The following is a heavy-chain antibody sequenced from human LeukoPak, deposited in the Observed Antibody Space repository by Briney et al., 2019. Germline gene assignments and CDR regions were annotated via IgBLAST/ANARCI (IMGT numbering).Heavy chain of an antibody. CDR2: LYHSGSA. D-gene: IGHD2-15*01. Sequence: PSETLSPTCDVSDYSIRSGYYWGWIRQPPGKVLEWIGSLYHSGSAYYSPSLKSRVTISLDTSNNELSLRLSSVTAADTAIYYCARQKIVVVVAATPGAFDIWGQGTLVTVSS. CDR1: DYSIRSGYY. J-gene: IGHJ3*02. CDR3: ARQKIVVVVAATPGAFDI. V-gene: IGHV4-38-2*01.